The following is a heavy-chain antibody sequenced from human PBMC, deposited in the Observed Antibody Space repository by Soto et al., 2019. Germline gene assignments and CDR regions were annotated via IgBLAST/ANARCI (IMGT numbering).Heavy chain of an antibody. CDR2: ISYDGSNK. CDR3: AKDLRGTTVTTSAGRGSDY. V-gene: IGHV3-30*18. D-gene: IGHD4-17*01. Sequence: QVQLVESGGGVVQPGRSLRLSCAASGFTFSSYGMHWVRQAPGKGLEWVAVISYDGSNKYYADSVKGRFTISRDNSENTLYLQMNSLRAEDTAVYYCAKDLRGTTVTTSAGRGSDYWGQGTLVTVSS. J-gene: IGHJ4*02. CDR1: GFTFSSYG.